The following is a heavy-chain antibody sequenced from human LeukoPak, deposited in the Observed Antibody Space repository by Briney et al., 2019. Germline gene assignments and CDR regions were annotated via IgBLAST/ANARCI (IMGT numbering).Heavy chain of an antibody. J-gene: IGHJ4*02. CDR3: AKVKDMTSWAFDY. D-gene: IGHD2-15*01. CDR1: GFTFSSYS. CDR2: ISSSSSYI. V-gene: IGHV3-21*03. Sequence: GGSLRLSCAASGFTFSSYSMNWVRQAPGKGLEWVSSISSSSSYIYYADSVKGRFTISRDNAKNSLYLQMNSLKTEDTAVYCCAKVKDMTSWAFDYWGRGTLVTVSS.